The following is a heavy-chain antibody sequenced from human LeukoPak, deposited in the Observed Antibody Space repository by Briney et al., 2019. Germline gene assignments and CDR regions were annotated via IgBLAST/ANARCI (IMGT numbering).Heavy chain of an antibody. CDR2: INSDGSST. V-gene: IGHV3-74*01. CDR3: ARGPKGYGDFLDY. CDR1: GFTFSSYW. Sequence: GGSLRLSCAASGFTFSSYWMHWVRQAPGKGLVWVSRINSDGSSTSYADSVKGRFTISRDNAKNTLYLQMNSLRAEDTAVYYCARGPKGYGDFLDYWGQGTLVTVSS. J-gene: IGHJ4*02. D-gene: IGHD4-17*01.